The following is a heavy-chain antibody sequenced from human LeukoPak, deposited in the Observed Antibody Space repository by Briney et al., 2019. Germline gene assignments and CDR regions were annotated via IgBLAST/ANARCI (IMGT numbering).Heavy chain of an antibody. CDR3: ARDGGYYYDSSGYRY. CDR1: GFTFSSYS. CDR2: ISSSSSKTI. D-gene: IGHD3-22*01. V-gene: IGHV3-48*02. J-gene: IGHJ4*02. Sequence: PGGSLRLSCAASGFTFSSYSMNWVRQAPGKGLEWVSYISSSSSKTIYYADSVKGRFTISRDNAKNSLYLQMNSLRDEDTAVYYCARDGGYYYDSSGYRYWGQGTLVTVSS.